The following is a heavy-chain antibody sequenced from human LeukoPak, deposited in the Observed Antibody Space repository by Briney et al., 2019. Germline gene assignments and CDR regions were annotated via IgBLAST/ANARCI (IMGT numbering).Heavy chain of an antibody. CDR1: GFTFRTYA. CDR2: IRACCDTT. J-gene: IGHJ3*01. D-gene: IGHD4-17*01. CDR3: ARDPNGDYIGAFDF. V-gene: IGHV3-23*01. Sequence: GGSLSLSCTASGFTFRTYAMIWVRPAPGKGLAWVSAIRACCDTTVYADAVRGWFTISRENSNNALYLQMNELRADDTAVYYCARDPNGDYIGAFDFWGQGTMVTVSS.